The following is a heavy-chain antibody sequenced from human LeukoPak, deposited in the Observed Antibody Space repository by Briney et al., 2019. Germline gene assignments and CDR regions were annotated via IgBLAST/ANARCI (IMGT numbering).Heavy chain of an antibody. CDR2: IYTSGST. CDR3: ARDLPVVVPAATRWYCYYMDV. D-gene: IGHD2-2*01. J-gene: IGHJ6*03. V-gene: IGHV4-4*07. Sequence: SETLSLTCTVSGGSISSYYWSWIRQPAGKGLEWIGRIYTSGSTNYNPSLKSRVTMSVDTSKDQFSLKLSSVTAADTAVYYCARDLPVVVPAATRWYCYYMDVWGKGTTVTISS. CDR1: GGSISSYY.